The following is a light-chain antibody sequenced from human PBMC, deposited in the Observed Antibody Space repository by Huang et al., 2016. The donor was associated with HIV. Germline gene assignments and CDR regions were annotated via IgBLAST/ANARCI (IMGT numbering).Light chain of an antibody. J-gene: IGKJ5*01. Sequence: EIVLTQSPATLSLSPGERATLSCRASQSVVNLVWYQHKPGQAPRLLIYDASNRASGIPARFSGSGSGTDFTLTVNILQPEDSAVYYCQQRNSWPPITFGQGTRLEIK. V-gene: IGKV3-11*01. CDR1: QSVVN. CDR2: DAS. CDR3: QQRNSWPPIT.